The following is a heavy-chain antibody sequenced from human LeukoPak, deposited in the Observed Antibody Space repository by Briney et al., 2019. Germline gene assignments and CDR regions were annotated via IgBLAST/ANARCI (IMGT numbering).Heavy chain of an antibody. V-gene: IGHV4-59*01. CDR2: IYYSGST. CDR3: ARYPSYMDV. J-gene: IGHJ6*03. CDR1: GGSISSNY. Sequence: SETLSLTCTVSGGSISSNYWSWIRQPPGKGLEWIGYIYYSGSTNYNPSLKSRVTISVDTSKNQFSLKLSSVTAADTAVYYCARYPSYMDVWGKGTTVTVSS.